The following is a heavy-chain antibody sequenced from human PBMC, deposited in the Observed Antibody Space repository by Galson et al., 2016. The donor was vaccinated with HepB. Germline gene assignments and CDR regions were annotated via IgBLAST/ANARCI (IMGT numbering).Heavy chain of an antibody. CDR2: TSYDGTNK. V-gene: IGHV3-30-3*01. CDR3: ARGSIIAAGRSGMDV. D-gene: IGHD6-13*01. Sequence: SLRLSCAASGFTFNTFAMHWVRQAPGKGLEWVAVTSYDGTNKYYADSVKGRFTISRDNSKNTLYLQMSSLRAEDTAVCYCARGSIIAAGRSGMDVWGKGTTVTASS. J-gene: IGHJ6*04. CDR1: GFTFNTFA.